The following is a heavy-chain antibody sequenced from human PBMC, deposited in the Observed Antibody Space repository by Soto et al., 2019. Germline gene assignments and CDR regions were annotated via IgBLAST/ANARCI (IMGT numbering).Heavy chain of an antibody. CDR3: ARSLKDIVVVVAADAFDI. D-gene: IGHD2-15*01. CDR2: ISSSSSYI. J-gene: IGHJ3*02. Sequence: GGSLRLSCAASGVTFSSYSMNWVRQAPGKGLEWVSSISSSSSYIYYADSVKGRFTISRDNAKNSLYLQMNSLRAEDTAVYYCARSLKDIVVVVAADAFDIWGQGTMVTVSS. CDR1: GVTFSSYS. V-gene: IGHV3-21*01.